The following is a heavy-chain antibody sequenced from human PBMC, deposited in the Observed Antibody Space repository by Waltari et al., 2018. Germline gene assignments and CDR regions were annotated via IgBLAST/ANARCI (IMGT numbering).Heavy chain of an antibody. Sequence: QVEESGGGVVQPGGSLRLSCVASGYPFNIYGMHWVLQAPGKGLEWLAVISSDGSGKYYADSVKGRFTMSRDNSKNMVYLQMNSLRPEDTAVYYCAKAGGIYNYPLDPWGQGTLVTVSS. CDR2: ISSDGSGK. J-gene: IGHJ5*02. D-gene: IGHD1-26*01. CDR1: GYPFNIYG. V-gene: IGHV3-30*18. CDR3: AKAGGIYNYPLDP.